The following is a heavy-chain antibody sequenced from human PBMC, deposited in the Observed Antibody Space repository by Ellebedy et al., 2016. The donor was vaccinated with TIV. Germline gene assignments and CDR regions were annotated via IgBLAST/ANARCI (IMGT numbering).Heavy chain of an antibody. CDR1: GFTFSSYA. CDR3: ARDQGWAYPGSTRFDY. J-gene: IGHJ4*03. V-gene: IGHV3-48*04. CDR2: ISSSGSTI. Sequence: GESLKISCAASGFTFSSYAMHWVRQAPGKGLEWVSYISSSGSTIYYADSVKGRFTISRDNAKNSLYLQMSSLRAEDTAVYYCARDQGWAYPGSTRFDYWGQGTLVTVSS. D-gene: IGHD3-10*01.